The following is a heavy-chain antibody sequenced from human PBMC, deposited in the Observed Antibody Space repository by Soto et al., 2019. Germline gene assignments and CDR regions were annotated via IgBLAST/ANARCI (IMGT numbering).Heavy chain of an antibody. V-gene: IGHV3-48*02. CDR3: ARDHGGSTWFVGVYYFFGMDV. Sequence: EVQLVESGGDLVQPGGSLRLSCAASGFIFSDYTMTWVRQAPGGGLEFVSHISSSGDAIFYAESVKGRFTVSRDNAKNSLYLQMTRLRDDDTAVYFCARDHGGSTWFVGVYYFFGMDVWGQGTAVTVSS. CDR2: ISSSGDAI. D-gene: IGHD6-13*01. J-gene: IGHJ6*02. CDR1: GFIFSDYT.